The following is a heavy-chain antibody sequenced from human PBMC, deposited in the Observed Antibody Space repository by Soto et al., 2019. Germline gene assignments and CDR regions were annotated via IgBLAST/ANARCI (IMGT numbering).Heavy chain of an antibody. CDR3: ASSLVPAASDYFDY. D-gene: IGHD2-2*01. CDR2: ISYDGSNK. J-gene: IGHJ4*02. V-gene: IGHV3-30-3*01. CDR1: GFTFSSYA. Sequence: QVQLVESGGGVVQPGRSRRLSCAASGFTFSSYAMHWVRQAPGQGLEWVAVISYDGSNKYYADSLKGRFTISRDNSKNTLYLQMNSRRAEDTAVYYCASSLVPAASDYFDYWGQGTLVTVSS.